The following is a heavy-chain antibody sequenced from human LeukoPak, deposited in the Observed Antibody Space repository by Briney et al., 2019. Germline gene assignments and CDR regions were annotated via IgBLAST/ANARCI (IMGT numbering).Heavy chain of an antibody. CDR1: GFTFSSYS. Sequence: GGSLRLSCAASGFTFSSYSMNWVRQAPGKGLEWVSCISSSGSYIYYADSVKGRFTISRDNAKNSLYLQMNSLRAEDTAVYYCARERVEYQLLSKRGVYHFDYWGQGILVTVSS. D-gene: IGHD2-2*01. CDR2: ISSSGSYI. V-gene: IGHV3-21*01. J-gene: IGHJ4*02. CDR3: ARERVEYQLLSKRGVYHFDY.